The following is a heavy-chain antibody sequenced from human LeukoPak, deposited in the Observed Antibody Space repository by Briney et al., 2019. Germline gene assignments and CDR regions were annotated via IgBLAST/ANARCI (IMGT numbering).Heavy chain of an antibody. J-gene: IGHJ6*03. Sequence: GGSLRLSCAASGFTFDDYAMHWVRQAPGKGLEWVSGISWNSGSIGYADSVKGRFTISRDNAKNSLYLQMNSLRAEDTAVYYCARAGTTDYYYYYMDVWGKGTTVTISS. CDR3: ARAGTTDYYYYYMDV. CDR1: GFTFDDYA. D-gene: IGHD1-1*01. CDR2: ISWNSGSI. V-gene: IGHV3-9*01.